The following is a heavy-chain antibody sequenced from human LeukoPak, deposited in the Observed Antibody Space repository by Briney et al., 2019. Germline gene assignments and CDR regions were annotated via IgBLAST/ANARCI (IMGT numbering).Heavy chain of an antibody. J-gene: IGHJ4*02. CDR3: AGPITMVRGVILDY. Sequence: GGSLRLSCAASGFTFSSYAMHWVRQAPGKGLEWVANIKQDGSEKYYVDSVKGRFTISRDNAKNSLYLQMNSLRAEDTAVYYCAGPITMVRGVILDYWGQGTLVTVSS. CDR1: GFTFSSYA. V-gene: IGHV3-7*01. D-gene: IGHD3-10*01. CDR2: IKQDGSEK.